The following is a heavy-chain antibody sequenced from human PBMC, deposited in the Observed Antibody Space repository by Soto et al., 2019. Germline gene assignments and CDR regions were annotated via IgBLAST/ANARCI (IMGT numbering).Heavy chain of an antibody. CDR2: LDPEDGKR. V-gene: IGHV1-24*01. D-gene: IGHD6-19*01. Sequence: QVHLVQSGAEVKKPGAALKVSCKVSGYSLTELFIYWVRQAPGKGLEWMGGLDPEDGKRLYAPKFQGIVTMTDDTPTATAYMELSSLKSEDTAVYYCATDLSVSGWFEGGYWGQGTVVTVSS. CDR3: ATDLSVSGWFEGGY. J-gene: IGHJ4*02. CDR1: GYSLTELF.